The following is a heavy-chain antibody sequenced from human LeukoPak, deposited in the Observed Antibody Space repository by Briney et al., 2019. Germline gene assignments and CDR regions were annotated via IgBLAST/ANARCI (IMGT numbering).Heavy chain of an antibody. Sequence: GGSLRLSCAASGFTFRDYYMSWTRQAPGKGLECISYITTSGSTIYYADSVKGRFTISRDNAKNSLYLQMNSLRAEDTAVYYCARDLKGRITIFGYWGQGTLVTVSS. CDR3: ARDLKGRITIFGY. D-gene: IGHD3-9*01. CDR1: GFTFRDYY. V-gene: IGHV3-11*04. J-gene: IGHJ4*02. CDR2: ITTSGSTI.